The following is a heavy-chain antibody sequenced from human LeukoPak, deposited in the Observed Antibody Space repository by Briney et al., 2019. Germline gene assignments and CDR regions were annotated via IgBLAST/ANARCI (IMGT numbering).Heavy chain of an antibody. CDR1: GGSVTSGKYY. J-gene: IGHJ4*02. CDR3: AIEPPGY. V-gene: IGHV4-61*02. Sequence: SETLSLTCTVSGGSVTSGKYYWNWIRQPAGKGLEWIGRIYTNGGASYNPSLKSRVTISIAASKDQCSLKLSSVPAADTAVYYCAIEPPGYWGQGSLVTVSA. CDR2: IYTNGGA.